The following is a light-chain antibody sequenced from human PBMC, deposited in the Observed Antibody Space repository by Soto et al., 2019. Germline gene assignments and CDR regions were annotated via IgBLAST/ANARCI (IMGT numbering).Light chain of an antibody. CDR2: GNN. V-gene: IGLV1-40*01. Sequence: QSVLTQPPSVSGAPGQRVTISCTGTSSNIGAGYDVHWYQQLPGTAPKLLIDGNNNPPSGVPDRFSGFKSGTSASLAITGLQAEDEADYYCRSYGSSLGGSGFGTGTKLAVL. CDR3: RSYGSSLGGSG. CDR1: SSNIGAGYD. J-gene: IGLJ1*01.